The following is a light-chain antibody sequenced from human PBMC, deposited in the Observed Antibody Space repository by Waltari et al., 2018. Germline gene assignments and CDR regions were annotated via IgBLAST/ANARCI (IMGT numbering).Light chain of an antibody. Sequence: EIVMTQSPATLSVSPGERATLSCWASKSVSSDLAWYQHKPGQAPRLLIYGASTRATGIPATFSGSGSGTEFTLTISSLQSDDFAFYYCHQYIDWPQTFDQGTKVEIK. CDR3: HQYIDWPQT. CDR2: GAS. CDR1: KSVSSD. V-gene: IGKV3-15*01. J-gene: IGKJ1*01.